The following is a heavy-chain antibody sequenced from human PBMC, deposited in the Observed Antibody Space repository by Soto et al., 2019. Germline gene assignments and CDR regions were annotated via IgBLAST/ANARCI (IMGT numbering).Heavy chain of an antibody. D-gene: IGHD6-19*01. Sequence: GGSLRLSCAASGFTFSSYDMHWVHQATGKGLEWVSAIGTAGDTYYPGSVKGRFTISRENAKNSLYLQMNSLRAGDTAVYYCARRLPVAGGFDYWGQGTLVAVSS. CDR3: ARRLPVAGGFDY. V-gene: IGHV3-13*01. CDR1: GFTFSSYD. CDR2: IGTAGDT. J-gene: IGHJ4*02.